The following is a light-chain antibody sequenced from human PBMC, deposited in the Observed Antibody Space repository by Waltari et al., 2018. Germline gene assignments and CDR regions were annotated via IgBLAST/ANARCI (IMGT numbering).Light chain of an antibody. V-gene: IGLV2-14*03. Sequence: QSALTQPASVSGSPGQSLTLSCTGTSSDVGGYNYVSWYQQHPGKAPKLMIFDVNNRPSGVSNRFSGSKSGNTASLTISGLQAEDEADYYCSAYISSSTLELFGGGTRLTVL. J-gene: IGLJ2*01. CDR2: DVN. CDR3: SAYISSSTLEL. CDR1: SSDVGGYNY.